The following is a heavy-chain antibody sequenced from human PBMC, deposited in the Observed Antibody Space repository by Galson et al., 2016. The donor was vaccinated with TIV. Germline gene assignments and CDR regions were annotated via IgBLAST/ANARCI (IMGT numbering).Heavy chain of an antibody. Sequence: QSGAEVKKPGASVNLSCKTSGYRFSSYYIHWVRQAPGQGPEWVGIINPGDGGTNYAPKFQGRLTMTRDTSTATVYMEMTSLRPEDTAVYYCAAYGSGRPRFDHWGQGTLVTVSS. CDR3: AAYGSGRPRFDH. D-gene: IGHD3-10*01. CDR2: INPGDGGT. CDR1: GYRFSSYY. V-gene: IGHV1-46*01. J-gene: IGHJ4*02.